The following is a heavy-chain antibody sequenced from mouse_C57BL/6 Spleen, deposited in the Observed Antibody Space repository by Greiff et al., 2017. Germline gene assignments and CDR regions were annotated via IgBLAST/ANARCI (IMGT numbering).Heavy chain of an antibody. Sequence: VKLMESGPGLVAPSQSLSITCTASGFSLTSYGVSWVRQPPGKGLEWLGVIWGDGSTTYHPALISSLSISKDNSKSQVILKLKGLQTDDTATYYGAEDLYCYGSEYYAMDYWGQGTSVTVSS. CDR2: IWGDGST. CDR1: GFSLTSYG. J-gene: IGHJ4*01. V-gene: IGHV2-3*01. CDR3: AEDLYCYGSEYYAMDY. D-gene: IGHD1-1*01.